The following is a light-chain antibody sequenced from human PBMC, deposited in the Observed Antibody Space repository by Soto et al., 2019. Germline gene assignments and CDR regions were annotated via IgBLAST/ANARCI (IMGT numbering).Light chain of an antibody. CDR3: QQHANWPLT. CDR2: DTS. Sequence: EIVLTQSPATLSFFPGERATLSCRASRSVSIYLDWYQQKPGQAPRLLIYDTSNRATGIPARFSGSGSGTGFTLTISSLEPEDFAVYYCQQHANWPLTFGGGTKVDIK. V-gene: IGKV3-11*01. J-gene: IGKJ4*01. CDR1: RSVSIY.